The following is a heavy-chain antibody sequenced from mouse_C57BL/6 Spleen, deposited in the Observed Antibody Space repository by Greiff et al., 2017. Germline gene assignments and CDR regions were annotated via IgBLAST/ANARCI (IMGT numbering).Heavy chain of an antibody. D-gene: IGHD5-1*01. Sequence: VQLQQSGAELVRPGASVTLSCKASGYTFTDYEMHWVKQTPVHGLEWIGAIDPETGGTAYNQKFKGKAILTADKSSSTAYMELRSLTSEDSAVYYCTRFFREYDYWGQGTTLTVSA. J-gene: IGHJ2*01. CDR3: TRFFREYDY. CDR1: GYTFTDYE. V-gene: IGHV1-15*01. CDR2: IDPETGGT.